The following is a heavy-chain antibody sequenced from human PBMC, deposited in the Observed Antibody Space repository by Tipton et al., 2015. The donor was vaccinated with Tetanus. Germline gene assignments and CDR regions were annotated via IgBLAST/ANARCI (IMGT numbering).Heavy chain of an antibody. CDR3: ARDRCSDVTCYFEMGG. J-gene: IGHJ4*02. D-gene: IGHD2-15*01. CDR2: ITIYSGNT. V-gene: IGHV1-18*01. CDR1: GHTFTNFV. Sequence: QSGPEVKKSGASVTVSCKASGHTFTNFVISWVRQAPGQGLEWMGRITIYSGNTNYAQKLQGRVTMTTDTSTSTAYMELRSLRSDDTAVYYCARDRCSDVTCYFEMGGWGQGTLVTVSS.